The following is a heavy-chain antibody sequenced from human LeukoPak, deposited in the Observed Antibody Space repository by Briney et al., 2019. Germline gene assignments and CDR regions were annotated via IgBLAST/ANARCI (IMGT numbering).Heavy chain of an antibody. Sequence: GRSLRLSCAASGFTFSDYGIHWVRQAPGKGLEWVAIIWYDGTNKYYGDSVKGRFTISRDNSKNTLYLQMNSLRAEDTAVYYCAKDRGSYSTTADSWGQGTLVTVSS. V-gene: IGHV3-33*06. CDR2: IWYDGTNK. CDR1: GFTFSDYG. CDR3: AKDRGSYSTTADS. J-gene: IGHJ5*01. D-gene: IGHD1-26*01.